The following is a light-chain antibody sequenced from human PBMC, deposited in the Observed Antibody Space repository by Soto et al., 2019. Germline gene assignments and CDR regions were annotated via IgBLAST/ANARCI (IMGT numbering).Light chain of an antibody. CDR1: QSISSY. CDR3: QQSYSTPQT. CDR2: AAS. V-gene: IGKV1-39*01. J-gene: IGKJ5*01. Sequence: DIQMTQSPSSLSASVGDRVTITCRASQSISSYLNWYQQKPGEAPKLLIYAASSLQSGVTSRFSGSGSGTDFTLTISSLQPEDFATYYCQQSYSTPQTFGQGTRLEIK.